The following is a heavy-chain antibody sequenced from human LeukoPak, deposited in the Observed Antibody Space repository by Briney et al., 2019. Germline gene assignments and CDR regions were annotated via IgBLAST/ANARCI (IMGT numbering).Heavy chain of an antibody. CDR2: ISAYNGNT. CDR3: ARAPEQYYYDSSGYYSH. D-gene: IGHD3-22*01. V-gene: IGHV1-18*01. CDR1: GYTFTSYG. J-gene: IGHJ3*01. Sequence: GASVKVSCKASGYTFTSYGISWVRQAPGQGLEWMGWISAYNGNTNYAQKLQGRVTMTTDTSTSTAYMELRSLRSDDTAVYYCARAPEQYYYDSSGYYSHWGQGTMVTVSS.